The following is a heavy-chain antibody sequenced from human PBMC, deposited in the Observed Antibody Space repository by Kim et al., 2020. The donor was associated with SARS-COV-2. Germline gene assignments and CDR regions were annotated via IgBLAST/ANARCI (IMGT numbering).Heavy chain of an antibody. J-gene: IGHJ6*02. V-gene: IGHV1-46*03. CDR1: GYTFTSYY. CDR3: ARELTVTTQYYYYYYGVDV. Sequence: ASVKVSCKTSGYTFTSYYMHWVRQPPGQGLEWMGIINPSGGSTSYAQKFQGRVTMTRDTSTSTVYMELSSLRSEDTAVYYCARELTVTTQYYYYYYGVDVWGQGTTVTVSS. D-gene: IGHD4-17*01. CDR2: INPSGGST.